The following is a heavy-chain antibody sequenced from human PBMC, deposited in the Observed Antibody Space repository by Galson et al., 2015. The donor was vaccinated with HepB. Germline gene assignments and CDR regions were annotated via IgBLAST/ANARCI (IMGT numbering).Heavy chain of an antibody. V-gene: IGHV4-34*01. CDR3: ARRPTGYSSDFDY. J-gene: IGHJ4*02. CDR2: INHSGST. Sequence: SETLSLTCAVYGGSFSGYYWSWIRQPPGKGLEWIGEINHSGSTNYNPSLKSRATISVDTSKNQFSLKLSSVTAADTAVYYCARRPTGYSSDFDYWGQGTLVTVSS. D-gene: IGHD6-19*01. CDR1: GGSFSGYY.